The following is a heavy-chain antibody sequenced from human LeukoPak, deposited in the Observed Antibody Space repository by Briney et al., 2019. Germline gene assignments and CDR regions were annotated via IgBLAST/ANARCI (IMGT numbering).Heavy chain of an antibody. CDR3: ARARGSGWHGYY. Sequence: GGSLRLSCAASGFTFSSYSMNWVRLAPGKGLGWVSSISSSSSNTYYADSVKGRFTISRDNAKNSLYLQMNSLRAEDTAVYYCARARGSGWHGYYWGQGTLVTVSS. J-gene: IGHJ4*02. CDR1: GFTFSSYS. D-gene: IGHD6-19*01. V-gene: IGHV3-21*01. CDR2: ISSSSSNT.